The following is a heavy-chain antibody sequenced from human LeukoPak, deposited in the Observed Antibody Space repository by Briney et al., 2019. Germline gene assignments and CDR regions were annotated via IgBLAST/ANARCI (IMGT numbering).Heavy chain of an antibody. CDR2: IDPSDSYT. Sequence: GESLKISCKGSGYSFTSYWISWVRQMPGKGLEWMGRIDPSDSYTNYSPSFQGHVTISADKSISTAYLQWSSLKASDTATYYCARGYSYGYYYFDYWGQGTLVTVSS. CDR1: GYSFTSYW. V-gene: IGHV5-10-1*01. J-gene: IGHJ4*02. D-gene: IGHD5-18*01. CDR3: ARGYSYGYYYFDY.